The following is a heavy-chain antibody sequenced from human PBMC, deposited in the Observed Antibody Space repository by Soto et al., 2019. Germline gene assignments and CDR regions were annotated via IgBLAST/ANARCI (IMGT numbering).Heavy chain of an antibody. J-gene: IGHJ6*02. CDR1: GFTFSSYE. V-gene: IGHV3-48*03. CDR3: ARGRARAFGMDV. D-gene: IGHD3-10*01. CDR2: ISSSGSTI. Sequence: GGSLRLSYGSSGFTFSSYEMNWVRQAPGKGLEWVSYISSSGSTIYYADSVKGRFTISRDNAKNSLYLQMNSLRAEDTAVYYCARGRARAFGMDVWGQGTTVTVSS.